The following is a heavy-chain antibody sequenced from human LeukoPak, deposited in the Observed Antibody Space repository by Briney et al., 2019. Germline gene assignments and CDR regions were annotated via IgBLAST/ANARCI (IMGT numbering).Heavy chain of an antibody. D-gene: IGHD6-13*01. J-gene: IGHJ4*02. CDR1: GFTFTTDD. Sequence: PGGSLRLSCAASGFTFTTDDMSWVRQAPGKGLEWVSTISADGGSTYYTDSVNALFTISRDNPRHTLYLKMNSLRAEDTSVSYCAPSSPDRSSFFSDGWGQATLVTVSS. CDR3: APSSPDRSSFFSDG. V-gene: IGHV3-23*01. CDR2: ISADGGST.